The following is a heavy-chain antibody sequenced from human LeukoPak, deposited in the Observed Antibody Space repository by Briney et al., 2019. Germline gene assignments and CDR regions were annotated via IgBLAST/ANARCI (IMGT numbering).Heavy chain of an antibody. J-gene: IGHJ6*04. V-gene: IGHV1-46*01. CDR3: ARDPDCSSTSCYEDYYYGMDV. CDR2: INPSGGST. D-gene: IGHD2-2*01. CDR1: GYTFTSYY. Sequence: ASVKVSCKASGYTFTSYYMHWVRQAPGQGLEWMGIINPSGGSTSYAQKFQGRVIMTRDTSTSTVYMELSSLRSEDTAVYYCARDPDCSSTSCYEDYYYGMDVWGKGTTVTVSS.